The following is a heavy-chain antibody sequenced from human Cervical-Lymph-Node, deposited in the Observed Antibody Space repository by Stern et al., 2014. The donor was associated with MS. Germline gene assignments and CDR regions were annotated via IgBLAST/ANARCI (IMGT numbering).Heavy chain of an antibody. V-gene: IGHV3-33*01. CDR2: LVNDGSDE. D-gene: IGHD3-22*01. Sequence: VQLVESGGGVVQPGRSLRLSCTASGFTFSTYAMTWVRQAPGKGLEWVAILVNDGSDEYYAYSVKGRFTISRDNSKNTLYLQMDSLRAEDTAVYYCARDRVVINPAYYFDYWGQGTLVTVSS. CDR1: GFTFSTYA. J-gene: IGHJ4*02. CDR3: ARDRVVINPAYYFDY.